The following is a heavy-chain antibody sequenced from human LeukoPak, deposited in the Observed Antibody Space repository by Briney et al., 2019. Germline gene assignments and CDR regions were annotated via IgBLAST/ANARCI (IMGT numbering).Heavy chain of an antibody. V-gene: IGHV4-59*12. CDR3: ARLRLSGGSFSVGWFDP. CDR2: LYYSGIT. D-gene: IGHD1-26*01. J-gene: IGHJ5*02. Sequence: SETLSLTCTVSGGSISSYYWSRIRQPPGRGLEWIGYLYYSGITSYNPSLNSRVTMSLDTSKNQFSLKLSSATAADTAVYFCARLRLSGGSFSVGWFDPWGQGIQVTVSS. CDR1: GGSISSYY.